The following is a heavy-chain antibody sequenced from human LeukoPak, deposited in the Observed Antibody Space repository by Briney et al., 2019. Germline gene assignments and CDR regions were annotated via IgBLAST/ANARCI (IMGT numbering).Heavy chain of an antibody. CDR1: GGSVTSYY. CDR3: ARDIGNYYDYIYHYYYDY. CDR2: IYNTGST. D-gene: IGHD3-22*01. J-gene: IGHJ4*02. Sequence: SETLSLTCTVSGGSVTSYYWNWIRQPAGKGLEWVGRIYNTGSTWYNPSLKSRVSMSIDTSKNQFSLKLHSVTAADAAVYYCARDIGNYYDYIYHYYYDYWGQGSLVTVSS. V-gene: IGHV4-4*07.